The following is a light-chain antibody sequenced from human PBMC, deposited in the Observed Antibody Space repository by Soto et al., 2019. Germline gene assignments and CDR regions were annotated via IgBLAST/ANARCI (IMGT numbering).Light chain of an antibody. Sequence: QSALTQPASVSGSPGQSITISCTGTSSDVGGYNYVSWYQQHPGKAPKLMIYEVSNRPSGVSNRFSGSKSGNTASLTISGLLAEDEADYYCSSYTSSSTSPYVFGTGTKLTVL. CDR2: EVS. CDR3: SSYTSSSTSPYV. CDR1: SSDVGGYNY. V-gene: IGLV2-14*01. J-gene: IGLJ1*01.